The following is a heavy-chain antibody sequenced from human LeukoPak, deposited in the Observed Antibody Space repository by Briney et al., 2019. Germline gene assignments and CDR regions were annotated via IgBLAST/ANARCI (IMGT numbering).Heavy chain of an antibody. J-gene: IGHJ4*02. CDR2: IPYDGSNK. V-gene: IGHV3-30*02. Sequence: GGSLRLSCAASGFTFSTYGMHWVRQAPGKGLEWMAFIPYDGSNKFYADSVKGRFTISRDNSKNTLYLQMNSLRTDDTAVYYCAKRLSGHWLFADYWGQGTLVTVPS. CDR1: GFTFSTYG. D-gene: IGHD1-26*01. CDR3: AKRLSGHWLFADY.